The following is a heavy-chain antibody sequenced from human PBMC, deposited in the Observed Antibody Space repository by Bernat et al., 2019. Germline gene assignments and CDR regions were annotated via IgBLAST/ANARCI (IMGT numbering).Heavy chain of an antibody. V-gene: IGHV3-7*01. CDR2: IKEDGSEK. D-gene: IGHD2-15*01. CDR3: GRSGGSPDY. CDR1: GFMFSIYW. Sequence: EVQLVESGGALVQPGGSLRLSCVASGFMFSIYWMTWVRQTPGKGLEWVASIKEDGSEKYYVDSVRGRFTISRDNAKNSLFLQLNSLRAEDTAVYYCGRSGGSPDYWGQGTLVTVSS. J-gene: IGHJ4*02.